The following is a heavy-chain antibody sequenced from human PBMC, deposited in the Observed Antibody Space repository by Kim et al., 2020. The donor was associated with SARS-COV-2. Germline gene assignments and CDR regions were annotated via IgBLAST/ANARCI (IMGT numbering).Heavy chain of an antibody. CDR1: GGSISSYY. V-gene: IGHV4-59*08. D-gene: IGHD3-22*01. Sequence: SETLSLTCTVSGGSISSYYWSWIRQPPGKGLEWIGYIYYSGSTNYNPSLKSRVTISVDTSKNQFSLKLSSVTAADTAVYYCARPPDSSGYYPFQHWGQGTLVTVSS. CDR3: ARPPDSSGYYPFQH. CDR2: IYYSGST. J-gene: IGHJ1*01.